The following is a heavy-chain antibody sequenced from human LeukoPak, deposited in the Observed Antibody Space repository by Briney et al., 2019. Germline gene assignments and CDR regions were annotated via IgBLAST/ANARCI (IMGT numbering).Heavy chain of an antibody. CDR2: ISSSSSYI. Sequence: GGSLRLSCAASGFTFSSYSMNWVRQAPGKGLERVSSISSSSSYIYYADSVEGRFTISRDNAKNSLYLQMNSLRAEDTAVYYCARHRSKYYYYYGMDVWGQGTTVTVSS. V-gene: IGHV3-21*01. CDR1: GFTFSSYS. CDR3: ARHRSKYYYYYGMDV. J-gene: IGHJ6*02.